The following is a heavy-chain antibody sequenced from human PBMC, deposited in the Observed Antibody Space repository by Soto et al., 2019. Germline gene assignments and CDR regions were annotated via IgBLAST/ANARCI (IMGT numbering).Heavy chain of an antibody. CDR3: VSYWATGGTYSGIDV. V-gene: IGHV3-30-3*01. D-gene: IGHD1-26*01. CDR2: ISYGGSKT. Sequence: QVQLVESGGGLVQPGGSLRLSCAASGFTFSSHGIHWVRQAPGQGLEWVTFISYGGSKTYYADSVKGRFTISRDNSQNTLNMQMNSLMPEHTAVYFSVSYWATGGTYSGIDVWGQGTMVTVSS. CDR1: GFTFSSHG. J-gene: IGHJ4*01.